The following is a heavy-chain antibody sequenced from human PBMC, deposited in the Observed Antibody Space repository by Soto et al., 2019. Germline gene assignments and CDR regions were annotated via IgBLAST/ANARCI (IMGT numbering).Heavy chain of an antibody. J-gene: IGHJ4*02. CDR1: GYTLTNFY. CDR2: VNPNGGST. CDR3: ARGLAAAANFDY. D-gene: IGHD6-13*01. Sequence: ASVKVSCKGSGYTLTNFYIHWVRQAPGQGLEWMGIVNPNGGSTNYAQKLQGRVTMTTDTSTSTAYMELRSLRSDDTAVYYCARGLAAAANFDYWGQGTLVNVSS. V-gene: IGHV1-46*01.